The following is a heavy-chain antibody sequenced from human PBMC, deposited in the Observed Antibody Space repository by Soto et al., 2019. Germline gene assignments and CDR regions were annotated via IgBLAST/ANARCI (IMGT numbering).Heavy chain of an antibody. V-gene: IGHV3-74*01. CDR3: AKERYYSIGWFDP. J-gene: IGHJ5*02. CDR2: LDNDGTNT. Sequence: EVQLVESGGGLVQPGGSLRLSCAASGFTFSTYWMHWVRQAPGKGLVWVSRLDNDGTNTRYADSVKGRFTVSRDNSKNTLYLQMNSLRAEDTAVYYCAKERYYSIGWFDPWGQGTLVTVSS. D-gene: IGHD4-4*01. CDR1: GFTFSTYW.